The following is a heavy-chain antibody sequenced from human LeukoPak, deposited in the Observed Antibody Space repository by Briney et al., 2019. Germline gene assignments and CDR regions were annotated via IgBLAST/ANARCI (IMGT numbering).Heavy chain of an antibody. J-gene: IGHJ6*02. CDR2: ISYDGSNK. D-gene: IGHD2-2*01. V-gene: IGHV3-30-3*01. CDR1: GFTFSNYA. CDR3: ARQDCSSTSCYSHYYYGMDV. Sequence: GGSLRLSCAASGFTFSNYAMHWVRQAPGKGLEWVAVISYDGSNKYYADSVKGRFTISRDNSKNTLYLQMNSLRAEDTAVYYCARQDCSSTSCYSHYYYGMDVWGQGTTVTVSS.